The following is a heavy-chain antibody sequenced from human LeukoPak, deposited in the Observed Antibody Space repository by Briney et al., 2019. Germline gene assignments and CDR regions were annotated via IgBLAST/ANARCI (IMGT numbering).Heavy chain of an antibody. D-gene: IGHD2-2*01. CDR3: ARHGRDCSSTSCYSGIDY. J-gene: IGHJ4*02. CDR1: GGSISSYY. CDR2: IYYSGST. Sequence: SETLSLTCTVSGGSISSYYWSWIRQPPGKGLEWTGYIYYSGSTNYNPSLKSRVTISVDTSKNQFSLKLSSVTAADTAVYYCARHGRDCSSTSCYSGIDYWGQGTLVTVSS. V-gene: IGHV4-59*08.